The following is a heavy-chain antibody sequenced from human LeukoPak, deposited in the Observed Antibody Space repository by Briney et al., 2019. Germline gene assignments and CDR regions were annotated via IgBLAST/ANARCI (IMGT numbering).Heavy chain of an antibody. CDR2: IYSGGST. CDR1: GFTVSSNY. CDR3: ARVRSSGYYVDY. V-gene: IGHV3-53*01. D-gene: IGHD3-22*01. J-gene: IGHJ4*02. Sequence: GSLRLSCAASGFTVSSNYMSWVRQAPGKGLEWVSVIYSGGSTYYADSVKGRFTISRDNSKNTLYLQMNSLRAEDTAVYYCARVRSSGYYVDYRGQGTLVTVSS.